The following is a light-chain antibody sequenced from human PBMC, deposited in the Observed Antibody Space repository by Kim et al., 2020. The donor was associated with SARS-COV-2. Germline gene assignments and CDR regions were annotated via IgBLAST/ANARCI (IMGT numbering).Light chain of an antibody. CDR3: QAWDNSIYVV. CDR2: QNR. V-gene: IGLV3-1*01. J-gene: IGLJ2*01. Sequence: SYELTQPPPVSVSPGQTVSITCSGDKLGNKYACWYQQKAGQSPVLVIYQNRKRPSGIPERFSGSNSGNTATLTISGTQAVDEADYYCQAWDNSIYVVFGGGTKVTVL. CDR1: KLGNKY.